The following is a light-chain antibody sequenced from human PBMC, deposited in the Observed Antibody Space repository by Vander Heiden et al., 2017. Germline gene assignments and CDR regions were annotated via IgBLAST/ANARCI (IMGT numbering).Light chain of an antibody. CDR3: RVWDTSGDHVV. Sequence: SYVLTPPPSVSVAPGQTARLTCGGHNIGRPSVPWSPQKPGPPPLLVVSDDSDRPSGIPERFSGSNSGNTATLTISRREAGDEADYYCRVWDTSGDHVVFGGGTKLTVL. CDR1: NIGRPS. CDR2: DDS. J-gene: IGLJ2*01. V-gene: IGLV3-21*02.